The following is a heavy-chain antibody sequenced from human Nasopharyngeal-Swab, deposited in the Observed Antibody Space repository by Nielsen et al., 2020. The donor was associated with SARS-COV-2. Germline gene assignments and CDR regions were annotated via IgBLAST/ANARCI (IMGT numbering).Heavy chain of an antibody. D-gene: IGHD3-10*01. Sequence: SCAASGFNFNNYGMHWVRQAPGKGLEWVGVISYEGSKKSYVASVEGRFTISRDFSKNTLFLQMNSLRPEDTAIYYCAKATQIFWFGQFRNDAFDVWGQGTMVTVSS. CDR3: AKATQIFWFGQFRNDAFDV. V-gene: IGHV3-30*18. J-gene: IGHJ3*01. CDR2: ISYEGSKK. CDR1: GFNFNNYG.